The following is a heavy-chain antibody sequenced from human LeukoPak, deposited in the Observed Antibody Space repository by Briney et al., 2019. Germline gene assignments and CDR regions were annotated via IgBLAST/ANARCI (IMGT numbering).Heavy chain of an antibody. CDR3: ANGPGGSGSYTDY. CDR1: RGTFSSYA. CDR2: IIPILGIA. V-gene: IGHV1-69*04. D-gene: IGHD3-10*01. Sequence: SVKVSCKASRGTFSSYAISWVRQAPGQGLEWMGRIIPILGIANYAQKFQGRVTITADKSTSTAYMELSSLRSEDTAVYYCANGPGGSGSYTDYWGQGTLVTVSS. J-gene: IGHJ4*02.